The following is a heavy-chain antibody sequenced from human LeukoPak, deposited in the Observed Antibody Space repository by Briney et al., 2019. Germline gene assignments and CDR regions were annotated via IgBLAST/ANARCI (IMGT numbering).Heavy chain of an antibody. J-gene: IGHJ4*02. CDR1: GYTFTSYY. Sequence: ASVKVSCKASGYTFTSYYMHWVRQAPGQGLEWRGLINPSGGSTSYEQKFQGRVTMTRDPSTSTVYMELSSLRSEDTAVYYCARDPLGLSAALLDYWGQGTLVTVS. D-gene: IGHD2-15*01. CDR3: ARDPLGLSAALLDY. CDR2: INPSGGST. V-gene: IGHV1-46*01.